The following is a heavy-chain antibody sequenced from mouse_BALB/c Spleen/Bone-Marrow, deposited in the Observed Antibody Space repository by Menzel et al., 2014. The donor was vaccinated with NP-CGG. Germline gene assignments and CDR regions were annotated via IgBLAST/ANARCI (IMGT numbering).Heavy chain of an antibody. CDR2: IIPSNGRT. V-gene: IGHV1S81*02. CDR1: GYTFTSYW. Sequence: VQLQQSGAELVKPGASVKLSCKASGYTFTSYWMHWVKQRPGQGLEWLGEIIPSNGRTNYNEKFKSKATLTVDKSSNAPYMQLSSLTSEDSAVYYCARWLLQYFDVWGAGTTVTVSS. CDR3: ARWLLQYFDV. J-gene: IGHJ1*01. D-gene: IGHD2-3*01.